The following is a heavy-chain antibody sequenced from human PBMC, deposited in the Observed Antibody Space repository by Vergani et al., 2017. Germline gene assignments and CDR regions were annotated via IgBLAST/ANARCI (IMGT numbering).Heavy chain of an antibody. J-gene: IGHJ4*02. CDR1: GFTFNKYA. CDR2: IAGTTDDT. V-gene: IGHV3-23*01. D-gene: IGHD3-16*01. CDR3: AKDPQQGEVTLSYVDY. Sequence: EVQLLESGGGLVQPGGSLRLSCAASGFTFNKYAMSWVRQAPGKGLEWVSSIAGTTDDTYYADSVKGRFTISRDKSKDTLYLQMNSLRAEDTAVYYCAKDPQQGEVTLSYVDYWGQGTLVTVSS.